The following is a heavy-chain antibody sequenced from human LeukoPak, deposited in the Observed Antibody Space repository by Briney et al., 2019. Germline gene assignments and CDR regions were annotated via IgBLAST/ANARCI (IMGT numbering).Heavy chain of an antibody. CDR2: ISYDGSNK. D-gene: IGHD6-13*01. CDR3: ARSRSSSWYDADY. Sequence: GGSLRLSCAASGFTFSSYGMHWVRQAPGKGLEWVAVISYDGSNKYYADTVNGRFTISRDNSKTTLYLQMNSLRAEDTAVYYCARSRSSSWYDADYWGRGTLVTVSS. V-gene: IGHV3-30*03. CDR1: GFTFSSYG. J-gene: IGHJ4*02.